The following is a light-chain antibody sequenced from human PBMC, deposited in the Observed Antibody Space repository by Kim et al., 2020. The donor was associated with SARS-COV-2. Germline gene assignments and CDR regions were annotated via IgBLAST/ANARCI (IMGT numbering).Light chain of an antibody. V-gene: IGLV3-1*01. CDR1: KLGDKY. CDR3: QAWDSSTPYV. Sequence: VAHGQTASITCSGDKLGDKYTCCYQQKPGQSPVLVIYQDTKRPSGIPERFSGSNSGNTATLTISGTQAMDEADYYCQAWDSSTPYVFGTGTKVTVL. J-gene: IGLJ1*01. CDR2: QDT.